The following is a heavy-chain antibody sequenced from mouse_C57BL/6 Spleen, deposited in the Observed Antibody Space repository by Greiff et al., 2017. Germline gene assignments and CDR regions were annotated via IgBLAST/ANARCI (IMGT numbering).Heavy chain of an antibody. V-gene: IGHV1-74*01. CDR2: IHPSDSDT. CDR3: AIDGTTVVARYFDV. Sequence: QVQLKQPGAELVKPGASVKVSCKASGYTFTSYWMHWVKQRPGQGLEWIGRIHPSDSDTNYNQKFKGKATLTVDKSSSTAYMQLSSLTSEDSAVYYCAIDGTTVVARYFDVWGTGTTVTVSS. D-gene: IGHD1-1*01. CDR1: GYTFTSYW. J-gene: IGHJ1*03.